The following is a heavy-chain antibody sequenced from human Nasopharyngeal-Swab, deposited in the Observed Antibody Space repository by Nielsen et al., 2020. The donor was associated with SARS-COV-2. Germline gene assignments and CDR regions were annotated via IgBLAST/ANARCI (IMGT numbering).Heavy chain of an antibody. J-gene: IGHJ6*02. CDR1: GFTFSSSG. V-gene: IGHV3-30-3*01. CDR3: ARNHPYGMTSPFNYYYYGMDV. D-gene: IGHD1-14*01. Sequence: GESLKISCAASGFTFSSSGMDWVRQAPGKGLEWVAVISYDGSNKYYADSVKGRFTISRDNSKNTLYLQMNSLRAEDTAVYYCARNHPYGMTSPFNYYYYGMDVWGQGTTVTVSS. CDR2: ISYDGSNK.